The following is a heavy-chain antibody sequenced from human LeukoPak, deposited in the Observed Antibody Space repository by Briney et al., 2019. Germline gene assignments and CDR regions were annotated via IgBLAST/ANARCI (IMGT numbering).Heavy chain of an antibody. CDR1: GFTFSGYG. D-gene: IGHD3-3*01. CDR2: IRYDGSNK. J-gene: IGHJ5*02. Sequence: GGSLRLSCAASGFTFSGYGMHWVRQAPGKGLEWVSFIRYDGSNKYYADSVKGRFTISRDNSRNTLYLQMNSLRAEDTAVYYCASTLRYYDFWSGYFNWFDPWGQGTLVTVSS. V-gene: IGHV3-30*02. CDR3: ASTLRYYDFWSGYFNWFDP.